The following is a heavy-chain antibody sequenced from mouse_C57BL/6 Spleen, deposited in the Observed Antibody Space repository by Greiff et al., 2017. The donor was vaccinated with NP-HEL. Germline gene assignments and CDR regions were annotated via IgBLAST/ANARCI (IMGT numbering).Heavy chain of an antibody. Sequence: EVQLQQSVAELVRPGASVKLSCTASGFNIKNTYMHWVKQRPEQGLEWIGRIDPANGNTKYAPKFQGKATITADTSSNTAYLQLSSLTSEDTAIYYCAPYYYGSSYLYAMDYWGQGTSFTVSS. CDR2: IDPANGNT. CDR1: GFNIKNTY. V-gene: IGHV14-3*01. D-gene: IGHD1-1*01. CDR3: APYYYGSSYLYAMDY. J-gene: IGHJ4*01.